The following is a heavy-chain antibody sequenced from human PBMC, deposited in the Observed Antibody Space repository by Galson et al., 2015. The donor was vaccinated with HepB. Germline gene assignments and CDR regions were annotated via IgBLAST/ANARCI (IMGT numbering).Heavy chain of an antibody. CDR1: GDSISIGNYY. J-gene: IGHJ3*02. V-gene: IGHV4-31*03. D-gene: IGHD3-3*01. CDR3: VRAGYLTIFGVVIMGAFDM. CDR2: IYNSEST. Sequence: TLSLTCTVSGDSISIGNYYWTWIRQHPGKGLEWIGYIYNSESTSYNPSLKSRVTISVDTSKNQFSLRLNSVTAADTAVYYCVRAGYLTIFGVVIMGAFDMWGQGTMVTVSS.